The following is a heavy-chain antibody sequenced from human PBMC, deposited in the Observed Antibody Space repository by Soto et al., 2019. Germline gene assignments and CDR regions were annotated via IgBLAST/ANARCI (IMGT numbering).Heavy chain of an antibody. CDR1: GGSISSGGYY. V-gene: IGHV4-31*03. J-gene: IGHJ3*02. D-gene: IGHD3-22*01. CDR3: ASDGNYYYDSTLKAFDI. Sequence: SETLSLTCTVSGGSISSGGYYWSWIRQHPGKGLEWIGYFYYSGSTYYNPSLKSRVTISGDTSKNQFSLKLSSVTAADTAVYSCASDGNYYYDSTLKAFDIWGQGTMVTVSS. CDR2: FYYSGST.